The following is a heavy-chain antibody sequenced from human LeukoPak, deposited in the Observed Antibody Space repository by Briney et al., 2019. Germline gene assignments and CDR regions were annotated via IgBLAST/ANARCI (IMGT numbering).Heavy chain of an antibody. J-gene: IGHJ4*02. CDR1: GFTFSIFP. D-gene: IGHD3-3*01. V-gene: IGHV3-30*04. CDR3: ARDLELSAVYYFDS. CDR2: ISSGSEK. Sequence: PGGSLRLSCEASGFTFSIFPMPWVRQAPGKGLEWVALISSGSEKYYADSVKGRFTISRDNSKNMLYLQMNSPRADDTAVYYCARDLELSAVYYFDSWGQGTLVIVSS.